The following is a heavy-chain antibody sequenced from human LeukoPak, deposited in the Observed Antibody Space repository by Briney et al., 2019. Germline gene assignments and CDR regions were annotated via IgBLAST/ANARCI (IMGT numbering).Heavy chain of an antibody. CDR1: GGTFSSYA. Sequence: GASVKVSCKASGGTFSSYAISWVRQAPGQGLEWMGGIIPIFGTANYAQKFQGRVTITADESTSTAYMELSSLRSEDTAVYYCARARSGYSGYPEDAFDIWGQETMVTVSS. V-gene: IGHV1-69*13. CDR3: ARARSGYSGYPEDAFDI. D-gene: IGHD5-12*01. J-gene: IGHJ3*02. CDR2: IIPIFGTA.